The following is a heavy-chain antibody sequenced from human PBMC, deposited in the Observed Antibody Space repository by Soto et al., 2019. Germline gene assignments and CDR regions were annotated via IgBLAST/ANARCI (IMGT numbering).Heavy chain of an antibody. CDR1: GDSISSSKW. V-gene: IGHV4-4*02. CDR3: ARMNRDHYYYGMDV. Sequence: SETLSLTCGVSGDSISSSKWWTWVRQTPGNGLEWIGKIDHNGVANYNPSLEGRVTISKDISKNQISLKVTSVTAADSAVYYCARMNRDHYYYGMDVWGQGATVTVSS. CDR2: IDHNGVA. J-gene: IGHJ6*02.